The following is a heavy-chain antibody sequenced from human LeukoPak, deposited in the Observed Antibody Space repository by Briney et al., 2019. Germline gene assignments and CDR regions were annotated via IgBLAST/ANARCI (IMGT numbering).Heavy chain of an antibody. Sequence: SQTLSLTCTVSGGSISSGGYYWSWIRQHPGKGLEWIGYIYYSGNTFYNPSLKSRVTISVDTSKNEFFLNLSSVTAADTAVYYCARGRAYYYDSSGYYYFDYWGQGTLVTVSS. J-gene: IGHJ4*02. CDR3: ARGRAYYYDSSGYYYFDY. CDR1: GGSISSGGYY. V-gene: IGHV4-31*03. CDR2: IYYSGNT. D-gene: IGHD3-22*01.